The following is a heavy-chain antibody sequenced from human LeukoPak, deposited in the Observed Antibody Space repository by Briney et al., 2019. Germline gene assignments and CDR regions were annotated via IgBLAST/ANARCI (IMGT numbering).Heavy chain of an antibody. Sequence: GGSLRLSCAASGFTFSSYAMSWVRQAPGKGLEWVSAISGSGGSTCYADSVKGRFTISRDNSKNTLYLQMNSLRAEDTAVYYCARATYDSSGYYRYYFDYWGQGTLVTVSS. CDR3: ARATYDSSGYYRYYFDY. CDR2: ISGSGGST. D-gene: IGHD3-22*01. J-gene: IGHJ4*02. V-gene: IGHV3-23*01. CDR1: GFTFSSYA.